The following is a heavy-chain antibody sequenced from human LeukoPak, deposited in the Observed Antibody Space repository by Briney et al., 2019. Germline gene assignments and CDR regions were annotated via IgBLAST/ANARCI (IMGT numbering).Heavy chain of an antibody. D-gene: IGHD3-10*01. CDR1: GFTFSSYG. V-gene: IGHV3-33*01. CDR2: IWYDGSNK. Sequence: GSLRLSCAASGFTFSSYGMHWVRQAPGKGLEWVAVIWYDGSNKYYADSVKGRFTISRDNSKNTLYLQMNSLRAEDTAVYYCARDLGSTGSFDYWGQGTLVTVSS. J-gene: IGHJ4*02. CDR3: ARDLGSTGSFDY.